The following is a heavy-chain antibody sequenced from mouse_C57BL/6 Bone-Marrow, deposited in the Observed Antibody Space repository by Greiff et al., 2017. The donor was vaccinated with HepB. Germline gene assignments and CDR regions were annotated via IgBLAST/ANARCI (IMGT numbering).Heavy chain of an antibody. CDR1: GFTFSSYA. CDR3: AREGYWGAMDY. J-gene: IGHJ4*01. CDR2: ISDGGSYT. V-gene: IGHV5-4*01. D-gene: IGHD4-1*01. Sequence: EVQLVESGGGLVKPGGSLKLSCAASGFTFSSYAMSWVRQTPEKRLEWVATISDGGSYTYYPDNVKGRFTISRDNAKNNLYLQMSHLKSEDTAMYYCAREGYWGAMDYWGQGTSVTVSS.